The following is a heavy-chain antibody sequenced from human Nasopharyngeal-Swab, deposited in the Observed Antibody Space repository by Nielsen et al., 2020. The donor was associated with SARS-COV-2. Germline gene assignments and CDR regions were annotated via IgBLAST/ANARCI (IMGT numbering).Heavy chain of an antibody. J-gene: IGHJ6*02. V-gene: IGHV1-2*02. Sequence: ASVKISCKASGGTFSSYAISWVRQAPGQGLEWMGWINPNSGGTNYAQKFQGRVTMTRDTSISTAYMELSRLRSDDTAVYYCARDGAIAAAGDVNYYYYYGMDVWGQGTTVTVSS. CDR2: INPNSGGT. CDR3: ARDGAIAAAGDVNYYYYYGMDV. D-gene: IGHD6-13*01. CDR1: GGTFSSYA.